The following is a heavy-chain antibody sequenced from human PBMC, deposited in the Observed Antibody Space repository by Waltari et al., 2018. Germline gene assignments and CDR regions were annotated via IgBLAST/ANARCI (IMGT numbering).Heavy chain of an antibody. J-gene: IGHJ5*02. CDR1: GFTFSSYA. Sequence: EVQLLESGGGLVQPGGSLRLSCAASGFTFSSYAMSWVRQAPGKGVVGFPTIRGRGGSTYYADAGKGRFTISMDNSKNTLYLQMNSLRAEDTAVYYCANDFWSGYSAWFDPWGQGTLVTVSS. CDR2: IRGRGGST. V-gene: IGHV3-23*01. D-gene: IGHD3-3*01. CDR3: ANDFWSGYSAWFDP.